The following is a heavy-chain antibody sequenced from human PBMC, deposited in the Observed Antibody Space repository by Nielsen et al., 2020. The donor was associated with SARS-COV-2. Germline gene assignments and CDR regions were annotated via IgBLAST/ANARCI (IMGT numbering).Heavy chain of an antibody. J-gene: IGHJ6*02. V-gene: IGHV3-43*02. CDR2: ISGDGGST. Sequence: GESLKISCAASGFTFDDYAMHWVRQAPGKGLEWVSLISGDGGSTYYADSVKGRFTISRDNSKNSPYLQMNSLRTEDTALYYCAKGYPTTVTIGQVPMDVWGQGTTVTVSS. CDR3: AKGYPTTVTIGQVPMDV. CDR1: GFTFDDYA. D-gene: IGHD4-17*01.